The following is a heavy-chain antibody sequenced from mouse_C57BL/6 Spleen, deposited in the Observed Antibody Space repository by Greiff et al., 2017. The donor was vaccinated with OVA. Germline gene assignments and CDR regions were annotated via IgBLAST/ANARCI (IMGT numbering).Heavy chain of an antibody. D-gene: IGHD1-1*01. CDR3: TTYPGDYGSSYGYFDV. CDR2: IDPENGDT. V-gene: IGHV14-4*01. J-gene: IGHJ1*03. CDR1: GFNIKDAY. Sequence: VQLQQSGAELVRPGASVKLSCTASGFNIKDAYLHWVKQRPEQGLEWIGWIDPENGDTAYASKFQGKATITADTSSNTAYLQLSSLTSEDTAVYDCTTYPGDYGSSYGYFDVWGTGTTVTVSS.